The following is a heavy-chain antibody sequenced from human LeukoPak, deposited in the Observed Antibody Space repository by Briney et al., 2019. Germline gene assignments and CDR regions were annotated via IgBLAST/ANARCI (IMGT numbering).Heavy chain of an antibody. Sequence: GGSLRLSCAASGITFSSYSMNWVRQAPGKGLEWVSSISSSSSYIYYADSVKGRFTISRDNAKNSLYLQMNSLRAEDTAVYYCARGLPTLGVYYGMDVWGQGTTVTVSS. CDR1: GITFSSYS. CDR2: ISSSSSYI. J-gene: IGHJ6*02. CDR3: ARGLPTLGVYYGMDV. V-gene: IGHV3-21*01.